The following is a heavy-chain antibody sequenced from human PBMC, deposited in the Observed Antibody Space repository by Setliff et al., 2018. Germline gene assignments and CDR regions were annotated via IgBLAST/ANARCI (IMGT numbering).Heavy chain of an antibody. J-gene: IGHJ4*02. V-gene: IGHV3-30*02. CDR1: GFTFSTHA. Sequence: GGSLRLSCGASGFTFSTHAMHWVRQAPGKGLEWVAMIWSDGNNQFYPDSVKGRFTISRDNSKNTVYLQMNSLRAADTAVYHCARVGQATVVTAIHGALDYWGQGTLVTVSS. D-gene: IGHD2-21*02. CDR3: ARVGQATVVTAIHGALDY. CDR2: IWSDGNNQ.